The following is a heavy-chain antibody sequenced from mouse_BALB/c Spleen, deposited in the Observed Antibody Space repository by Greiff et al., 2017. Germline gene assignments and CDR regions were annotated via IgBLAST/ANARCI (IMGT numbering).Heavy chain of an antibody. Sequence: EVKLMESGGGLVQPGGSLKLSCAASGFTFSSYTMSWVRQTPEKRLEWVAYISNGGGSTYYPDTVKGRFTISRDNAKNTLYLQMSSLKSEDTARYYCASPYYYGSSYPLAYWGQGTLVTVS. J-gene: IGHJ3*01. V-gene: IGHV5-12-2*01. CDR3: ASPYYYGSSYPLAY. CDR1: GFTFSSYT. CDR2: ISNGGGST. D-gene: IGHD1-1*01.